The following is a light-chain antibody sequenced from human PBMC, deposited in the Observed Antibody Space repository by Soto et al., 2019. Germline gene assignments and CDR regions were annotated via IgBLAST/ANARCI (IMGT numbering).Light chain of an antibody. CDR3: QQRNYWQVT. J-gene: IGKJ5*01. CDR2: GAS. Sequence: IVMTQSPATLSLSPGEKATLSCRASQSISNNFAWFQQKPGQVPRLLIYGASNRATGIPARFSGSGSGTDFTLTISSLEPEDFAIYYCQQRNYWQVTFGQGTRLEN. CDR1: QSISNN. V-gene: IGKV3D-11*02.